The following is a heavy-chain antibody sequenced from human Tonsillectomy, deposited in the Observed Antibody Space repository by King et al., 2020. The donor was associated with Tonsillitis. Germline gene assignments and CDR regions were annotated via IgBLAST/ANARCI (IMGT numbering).Heavy chain of an antibody. Sequence: VTLKESGPALVKPTQTLTLTCTFSGFSLSTSGMRVSWIRQPPGKALEWLARIDWDDDKFYSTSLKTRLTISKDTSKNQVVLTMTNMDPVDTATYYCARAQFRITGDQGDAFDIWGQGTMVTVSS. J-gene: IGHJ3*02. CDR1: GFSLSTSGMR. CDR2: IDWDDDK. CDR3: ARAQFRITGDQGDAFDI. V-gene: IGHV2-70*04. D-gene: IGHD7-27*01.